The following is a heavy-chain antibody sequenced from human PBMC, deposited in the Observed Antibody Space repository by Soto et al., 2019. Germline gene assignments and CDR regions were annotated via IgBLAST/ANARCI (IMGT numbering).Heavy chain of an antibody. CDR2: ISAYNGKT. J-gene: IGHJ4*02. Sequence: QVQLVQSGAEVKKPGASVKVSCKTSGYPFTSYGINWVRQAPGQGPEWMGWISAYNGKTSYTQKFQGRVTMTTDTSTSTAYMELTSLRSDDTAVYYCARDRLIAVTGRLHYWGQGTLVTVSS. V-gene: IGHV1-18*01. CDR3: ARDRLIAVTGRLHY. CDR1: GYPFTSYG. D-gene: IGHD6-19*01.